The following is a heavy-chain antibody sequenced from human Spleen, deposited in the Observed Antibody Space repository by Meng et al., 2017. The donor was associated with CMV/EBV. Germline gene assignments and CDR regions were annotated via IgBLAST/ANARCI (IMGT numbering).Heavy chain of an antibody. CDR3: AKVSSGWSEYYFDH. CDR2: ISFSGRTI. CDR1: GFSFGDNY. J-gene: IGHJ4*02. Sequence: GGSLRLSCAASGFSFGDNYMAWIRQAPGKGLEWVSHISFSGRTIYYADSVKGRFTISRDNAKNTLYLQMSSLRAEDTAVYYCAKVSSGWSEYYFDHWGQGTLVTVSS. D-gene: IGHD6-19*01. V-gene: IGHV3-11*01.